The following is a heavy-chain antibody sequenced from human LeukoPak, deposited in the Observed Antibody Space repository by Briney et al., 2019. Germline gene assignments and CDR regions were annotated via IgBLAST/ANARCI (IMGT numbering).Heavy chain of an antibody. CDR1: GASVNDFY. Sequence: SETLSLTCAVSGASVNDFYWTWIRQPPGKGLEWIGYVYYGGSTNYNPSLKSRVSMSVDTSKNQFSLTLTSVTAADTAFYYCARGGIRGYSAFDNLDFWGLGTHVTVSS. CDR3: ARGGIRGYSAFDNLDF. D-gene: IGHD5-12*01. J-gene: IGHJ4*02. CDR2: VYYGGST. V-gene: IGHV4-59*02.